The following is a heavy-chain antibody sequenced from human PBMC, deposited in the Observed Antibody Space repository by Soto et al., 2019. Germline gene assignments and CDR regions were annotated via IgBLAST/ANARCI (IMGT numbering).Heavy chain of an antibody. CDR3: AREGGTYGDADFDY. Sequence: SVKVSCKASGGTFSSYAISWVRQAPGQGLEWMGGITPIFGTANYVQKFQGRVTITADESTSTAYMELSSLRSEDTAVYYCAREGGTYGDADFDYWGQGTLVTVSS. CDR2: ITPIFGTA. V-gene: IGHV1-69*13. CDR1: GGTFSSYA. J-gene: IGHJ4*02. D-gene: IGHD4-17*01.